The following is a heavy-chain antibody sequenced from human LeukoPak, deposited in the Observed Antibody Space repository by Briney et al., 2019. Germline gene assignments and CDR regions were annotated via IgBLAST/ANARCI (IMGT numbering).Heavy chain of an antibody. CDR1: GGSISSSSYY. J-gene: IGHJ2*01. CDR2: IYYSGST. V-gene: IGHV4-39*01. D-gene: IGHD1-1*01. Sequence: SETLSLTCTVSGGSISSSSYYWGWIRQPPGKGLEWIGSIYYSGSTYYNPSLKSRVTISVDTSKNQFSLKLSSVTAADTAVYYCARVRTGKTHWYFDLWGRGTLVTVSS. CDR3: ARVRTGKTHWYFDL.